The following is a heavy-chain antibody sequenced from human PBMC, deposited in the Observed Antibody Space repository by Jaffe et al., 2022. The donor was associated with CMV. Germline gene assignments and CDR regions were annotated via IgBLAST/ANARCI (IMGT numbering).Heavy chain of an antibody. D-gene: IGHD6-6*01. CDR3: ATSTRLVLGHFDY. J-gene: IGHJ4*02. V-gene: IGHV3-23*01. Sequence: EVQLLEFGGGLVQPGGSLRLSCAASGFTVSPYAITWVRQAPGKGLEWVSSINSSGGTTYYADSVKGRFTVSRDNSKNTLYLQMSSLRAEDTAVYYCATSTRLVLGHFDYWGQGTLVTVSS. CDR1: GFTVSPYA. CDR2: INSSGGTT.